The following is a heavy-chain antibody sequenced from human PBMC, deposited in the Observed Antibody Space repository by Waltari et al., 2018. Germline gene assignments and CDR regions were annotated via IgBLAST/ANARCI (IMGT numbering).Heavy chain of an antibody. CDR3: ATEGGSGTYGMDV. CDR1: GGTFSSYA. CDR2: FDPEDGET. D-gene: IGHD3-10*01. Sequence: QVQLVQSGAEVKKPGSSVKVSCKASGGTFSSYAISWVRQAPGKGLEWMGGFDPEDGETIYAQKFQGRVTMTEDTSTDTAYMELSSLRSEDTAVYYCATEGGSGTYGMDVWGQGTTVTVSS. V-gene: IGHV1-24*01. J-gene: IGHJ6*02.